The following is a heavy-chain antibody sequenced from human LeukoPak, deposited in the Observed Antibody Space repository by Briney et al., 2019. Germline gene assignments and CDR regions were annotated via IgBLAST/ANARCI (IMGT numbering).Heavy chain of an antibody. Sequence: ASVKVSCKASGYTFTNYFIHWVRQAPGQGLEWMGLINPSNSSTSYAQNFQVRITMTRDTSTSTVYMELSSLRSEDTAVYYCARDGSSYGHLYWGQGTLVTVSS. V-gene: IGHV1-46*01. CDR1: GYTFTNYF. D-gene: IGHD5-18*01. J-gene: IGHJ4*02. CDR3: ARDGSSYGHLY. CDR2: INPSNSST.